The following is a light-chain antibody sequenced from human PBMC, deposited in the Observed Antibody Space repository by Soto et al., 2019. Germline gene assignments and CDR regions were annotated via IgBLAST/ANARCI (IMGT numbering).Light chain of an antibody. CDR1: QSVSSY. J-gene: IGKJ5*01. Sequence: EIVLTQSPATLSLSPGERATLSCRASQSVSSYLAWYQQKPGQAPRLLIYDASNRATGIPARFSGSGSGTDFTLPISSLEPEDFAVYYCQQRSNWPPITFGPGTRLEMK. CDR3: QQRSNWPPIT. V-gene: IGKV3-11*01. CDR2: DAS.